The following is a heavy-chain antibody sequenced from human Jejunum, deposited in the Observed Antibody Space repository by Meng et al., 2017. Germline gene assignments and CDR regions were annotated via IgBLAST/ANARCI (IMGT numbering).Heavy chain of an antibody. CDR1: GGSGSSPNCS. CDR2: RYYSGST. CDR3: AREYCISTTCYFDS. D-gene: IGHD2-2*01. J-gene: IGHJ4*02. Sequence: SGPGLGGLSETLAPPLPVSGGSGSSPNCSWGWIRQPPGKGLEWIGYRYYSGSTNYNPSLKSRVTISVDTSKSQFSLKLFSVTAADTAVYYCAREYCISTTCYFDSWGQGTLVTVSS. V-gene: IGHV4-61*01.